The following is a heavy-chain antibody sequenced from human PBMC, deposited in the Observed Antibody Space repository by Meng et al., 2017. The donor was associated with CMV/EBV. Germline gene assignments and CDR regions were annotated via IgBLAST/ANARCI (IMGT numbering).Heavy chain of an antibody. Sequence: GGSLRLSCAASGFTFDDYAMHWVRQAPGKGLEWVAFIRYDGSNKYYADSVKGRFTISRDNSKNTLYLQMNSLRAEDTAVYYCAKDQVDSSGWLTTFDYWGQGTLVTVSS. V-gene: IGHV3-30*02. J-gene: IGHJ4*02. CDR1: GFTFDDYA. D-gene: IGHD6-19*01. CDR3: AKDQVDSSGWLTTFDY. CDR2: IRYDGSNK.